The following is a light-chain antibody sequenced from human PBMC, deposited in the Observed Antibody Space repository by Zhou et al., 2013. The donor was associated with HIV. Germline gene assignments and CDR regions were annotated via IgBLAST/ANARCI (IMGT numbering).Light chain of an antibody. J-gene: IGLJ3*02. Sequence: QSVLTQPPSVSGAPGQRVTISCTGSSSNIGAGYHVHWYQQLPGAAPKLLIYGNINRPSGVPDRFSGSKSGTSASLAITGLQAEDEADYYCQSYDSSLSGYWVFGGGTKLTVL. V-gene: IGLV1-40*01. CDR3: QSYDSSLSGYWV. CDR2: GNI. CDR1: SSNIGAGYH.